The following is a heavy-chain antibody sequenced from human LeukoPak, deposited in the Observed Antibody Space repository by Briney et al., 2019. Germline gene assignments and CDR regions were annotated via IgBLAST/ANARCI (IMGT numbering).Heavy chain of an antibody. CDR3: ASGPQR. J-gene: IGHJ4*02. CDR2: ISYDGSNK. D-gene: IGHD6-25*01. CDR1: GFTFSSYA. Sequence: GGSLRLSCAASGFTFSSYAMHWVRQAPGKGLEWVAVISYDGSNKYYADSVKGRFTISRDNSKNTLYLQMNSLRAEDTAVYYCASGPQRWGQGTLVTVSS. V-gene: IGHV3-30-3*01.